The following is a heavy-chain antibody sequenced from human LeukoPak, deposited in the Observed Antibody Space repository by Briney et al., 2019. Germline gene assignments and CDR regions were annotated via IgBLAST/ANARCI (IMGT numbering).Heavy chain of an antibody. V-gene: IGHV3-20*04. CDR2: INWNGGSR. CDR1: GFNFDDYV. CDR3: ARSRHSYDSSGFPHH. D-gene: IGHD3-22*01. Sequence: PGGSLRLSCAASGFNFDDYVMSWVRQAPGKGLEWVSGINWNGGSRGYADSVKGRFTISRDNAKNSLYLQMNSLRAEDTALYYCARSRHSYDSSGFPHHWGQGTLVTVSS. J-gene: IGHJ5*02.